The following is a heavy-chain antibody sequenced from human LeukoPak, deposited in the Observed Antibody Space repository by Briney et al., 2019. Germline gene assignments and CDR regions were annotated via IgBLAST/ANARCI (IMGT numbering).Heavy chain of an antibody. CDR1: GGSFSGYY. Sequence: SETLSLTCAVYGGSFSGYYWSWIRQPPGKGLEWIGEINHSGSTNYNPSLKSRVTISVDTSKNQFSLKLSSVTAADTAVCYCARAGIAVAGSYYFDYWGQGTLVTVSS. D-gene: IGHD6-19*01. J-gene: IGHJ4*02. CDR2: INHSGST. CDR3: ARAGIAVAGSYYFDY. V-gene: IGHV4-34*01.